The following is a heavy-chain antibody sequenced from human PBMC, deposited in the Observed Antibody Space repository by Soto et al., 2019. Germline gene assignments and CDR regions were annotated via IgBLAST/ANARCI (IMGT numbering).Heavy chain of an antibody. J-gene: IGHJ6*01. D-gene: IGHD5-18*01. CDR2: IIPILGTA. Sequence: SVKVSCKASGGTFSSYAISWVRQAPGQGLEWMGGIIPILGTANYAQKFQGRVTITADESTSTAYMELSSLRSEDTAVYYCARGYVHSYGYLAPGMDVWAQGTTVPVSS. CDR3: ARGYVHSYGYLAPGMDV. V-gene: IGHV1-69*13. CDR1: GGTFSSYA.